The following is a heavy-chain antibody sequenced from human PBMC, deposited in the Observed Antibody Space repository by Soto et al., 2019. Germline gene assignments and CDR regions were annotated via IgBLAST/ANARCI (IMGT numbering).Heavy chain of an antibody. V-gene: IGHV1-69*13. CDR1: GGTFSSYA. Sequence: SVKVSCKASGGTFSSYAISWVRQAPGQGLEWMGGIIPIFGTANYAQKFQGRATITADESTSTAYMELSSLRSEDTAVYYCARGGSSWYYYGMDVWGQGTTVTVSS. CDR2: IIPIFGTA. CDR3: ARGGSSWYYYGMDV. J-gene: IGHJ6*02. D-gene: IGHD6-13*01.